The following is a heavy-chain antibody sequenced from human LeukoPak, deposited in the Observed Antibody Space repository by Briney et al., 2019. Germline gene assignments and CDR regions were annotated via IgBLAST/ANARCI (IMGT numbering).Heavy chain of an antibody. Sequence: SETLSLTCAVYGGSFSGYYWSWIRQPPGKGLEWIGEINHSGSTDYNPSLKSRVTISVDTSKNQFSLKLSSVTAADTAVYYCAREGGRTAAGTVDYWGQGTLVTVSS. J-gene: IGHJ4*02. CDR2: INHSGST. CDR3: AREGGRTAAGTVDY. CDR1: GGSFSGYY. V-gene: IGHV4-34*01. D-gene: IGHD6-13*01.